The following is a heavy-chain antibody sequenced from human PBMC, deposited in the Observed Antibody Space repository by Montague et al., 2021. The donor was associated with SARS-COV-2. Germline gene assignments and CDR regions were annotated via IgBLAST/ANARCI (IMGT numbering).Heavy chain of an antibody. V-gene: IGHV2-70*11. CDR3: ARTYGSGRGFDL. J-gene: IGHJ2*01. D-gene: IGHD3-10*01. Sequence: PALGKPTQTLTLTCTFSGFSLSTSGMCVSWIRQPPGKALEWLARIDWDDDKYYSTSLKTRLAISKDASKNQVVLTMTNMDPVDTATYYCARTYGSGRGFDLWGRGTLVTVSS. CDR1: GFSLSTSGMC. CDR2: IDWDDDK.